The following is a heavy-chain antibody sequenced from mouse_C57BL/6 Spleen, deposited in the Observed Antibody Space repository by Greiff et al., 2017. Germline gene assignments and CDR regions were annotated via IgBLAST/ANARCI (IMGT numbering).Heavy chain of an antibody. J-gene: IGHJ1*03. V-gene: IGHV1-47*01. CDR1: GYTFTTYP. Sequence: QVQLKESGAELVKPGASVKMSCKASGYTFTTYPMEWMKQNHGKSLEWIGNFHPYNDDTKYNEKFKGKATLTVEKSSSTAYLELSRLTSDYSAVYYCSRSREYDSWYFDVWGTGTTVTVSS. CDR2: FHPYNDDT. D-gene: IGHD2-14*01. CDR3: SRSREYDSWYFDV.